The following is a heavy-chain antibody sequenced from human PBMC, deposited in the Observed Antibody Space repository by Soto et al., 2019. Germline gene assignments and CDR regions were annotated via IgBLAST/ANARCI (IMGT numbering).Heavy chain of an antibody. CDR1: GGSISSFY. CDR3: AGLCGGGNCPDV. D-gene: IGHD2-15*01. Sequence: QVQLQESGPGLVKPSETLSLTCTVSGGSISSFYWTWIRQPPGKGLEWIGNIHYSGSTRHNSSLKPRLAISLDTSKNQVSLELSSVTAAHTAVYSCAGLCGGGNCPDVWGQGALVTVSS. J-gene: IGHJ4*02. CDR2: IHYSGST. V-gene: IGHV4-59*01.